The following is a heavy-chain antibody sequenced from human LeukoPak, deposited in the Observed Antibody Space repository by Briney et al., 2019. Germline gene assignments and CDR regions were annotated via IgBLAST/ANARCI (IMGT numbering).Heavy chain of an antibody. V-gene: IGHV3-23*01. D-gene: IGHD3-10*01. Sequence: GGSLRLSCAASRFTFSSYAMSWVRQAPGKGLEWVSAISGSGGSTYYADSVKGRFTISRDNSKNTLSLQMSSLRAEDTAVYYCAKWRSSGSGTCDYWGQGTLVTVSS. CDR2: ISGSGGST. CDR3: AKWRSSGSGTCDY. J-gene: IGHJ4*02. CDR1: RFTFSSYA.